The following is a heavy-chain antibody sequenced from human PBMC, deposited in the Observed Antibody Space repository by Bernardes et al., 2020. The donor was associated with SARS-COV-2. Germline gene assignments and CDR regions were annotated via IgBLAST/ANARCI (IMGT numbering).Heavy chain of an antibody. J-gene: IGHJ3*02. Sequence: AGWKGPCKVSGYTLSALSMHWVRQAPGKGLEWMGSFDPEDGETVYAQEFQGRVTMTGDTFTYTSYMELSSLRSEDTAVYYCTTSLSLIVVVYAFDIWGQGTMVTVSS. D-gene: IGHD3-22*01. CDR3: TTSLSLIVVVYAFDI. V-gene: IGHV1-24*01. CDR1: GYTLSALS. CDR2: FDPEDGET.